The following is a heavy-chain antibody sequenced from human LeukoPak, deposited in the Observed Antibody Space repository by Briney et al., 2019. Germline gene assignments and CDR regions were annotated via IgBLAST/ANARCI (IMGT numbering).Heavy chain of an antibody. CDR2: IYYSGST. J-gene: IGHJ4*02. CDR3: ARAGAYYGSGSYLLGYFDY. V-gene: IGHV4-31*03. D-gene: IGHD3-10*01. Sequence: SQTLSLTCTVSGGSISSGGYYWSWIRQHPGKGLEWIVYIYYSGSTYYNPSLKSRVTISVDTSENQFSLKLSSVTAADTAVYYCARAGAYYGSGSYLLGYFDYWGQGTLVTVSS. CDR1: GGSISSGGYY.